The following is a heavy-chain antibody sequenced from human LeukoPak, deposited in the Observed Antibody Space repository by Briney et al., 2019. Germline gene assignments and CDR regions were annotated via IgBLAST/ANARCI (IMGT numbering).Heavy chain of an antibody. Sequence: SETLSLTCSVSGGSISSDSHHWSWIRQPPGKGLEWIGYIYYSGAARYNPSLKSRVTISGDTSKNQFSLNLSSVTAADTAVYYCARVGSYSDWFDPWGQGTLVTVSS. V-gene: IGHV4-61*01. D-gene: IGHD3-10*01. CDR3: ARVGSYSDWFDP. CDR2: IYYSGAA. CDR1: GGSISSDSHH. J-gene: IGHJ5*02.